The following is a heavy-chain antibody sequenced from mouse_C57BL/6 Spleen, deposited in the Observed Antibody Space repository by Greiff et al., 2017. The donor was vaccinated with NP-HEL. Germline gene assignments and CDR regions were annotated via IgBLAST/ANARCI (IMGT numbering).Heavy chain of an antibody. CDR2: IDPETGGT. CDR1: GYTFTDYE. D-gene: IGHD2-3*01. J-gene: IGHJ4*01. V-gene: IGHV1-15*01. CDR3: TRFDGYRYYYAMDY. Sequence: VQLQQSGAELVRPGASVTLSCKASGYTFTDYEMHWVKQTPVHGLEWIGAIDPETGGTAYNQKFKGKAILTADKSSSTAYMELRSLTSEDSAVYYCTRFDGYRYYYAMDYWGQGTSVTVSS.